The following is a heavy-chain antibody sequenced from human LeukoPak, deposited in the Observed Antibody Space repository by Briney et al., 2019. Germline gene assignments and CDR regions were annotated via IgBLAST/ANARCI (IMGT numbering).Heavy chain of an antibody. D-gene: IGHD3-22*01. V-gene: IGHV1-18*01. CDR1: GYTFTSYG. J-gene: IGHJ6*02. Sequence: ASVKVSCKASGYTFTSYGISWVRQAPGQGREWMGWISAYNGNTNYAQKLQGRVTMTTDTPTSTAYMELRSLRSDDTAVYYCARDHYYDSSGYTVYYYYGMDVWGQGTTVTVSS. CDR2: ISAYNGNT. CDR3: ARDHYYDSSGYTVYYYYGMDV.